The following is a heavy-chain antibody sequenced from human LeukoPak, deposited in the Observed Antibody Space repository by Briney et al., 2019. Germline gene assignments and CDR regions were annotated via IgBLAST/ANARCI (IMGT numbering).Heavy chain of an antibody. CDR3: VRDRRGGNFFDY. D-gene: IGHD4-23*01. Sequence: PSETLSLTCTVSGGSISSGGYYWSWIRQHPGKGLEWIGFIFYSGSTYYNPSLKSRVTMSVDTSKNQFSLKLSSVTAADTAVYYCVRDRRGGNFFDYWGQGTLVSVSS. CDR1: GGSISSGGYY. V-gene: IGHV4-31*03. J-gene: IGHJ4*02. CDR2: IFYSGST.